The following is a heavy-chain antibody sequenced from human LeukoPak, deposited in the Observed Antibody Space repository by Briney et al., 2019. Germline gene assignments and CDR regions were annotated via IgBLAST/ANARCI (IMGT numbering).Heavy chain of an antibody. D-gene: IGHD3-3*01. CDR1: GGSISSYY. Sequence: SETLSLTCTVSGGSISSYYWSWIRQPAGKGLVWIGRIYTSGSTNYNPSLKSRVTMSVDTSKNQFSLKLSSVTAADTAVYYCARENYDFWSGYHRINWFDPWGQGTLVTVSS. CDR3: ARENYDFWSGYHRINWFDP. V-gene: IGHV4-4*07. J-gene: IGHJ5*02. CDR2: IYTSGST.